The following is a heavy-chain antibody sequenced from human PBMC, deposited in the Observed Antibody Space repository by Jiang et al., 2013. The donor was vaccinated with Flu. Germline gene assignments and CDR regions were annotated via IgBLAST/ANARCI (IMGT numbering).Heavy chain of an antibody. Sequence: GLATPGGSLRLSCAASGFTFSSYSMNWVRQAPGKGLEWVSSIRSGNDYLYYADSVKGRFTISRDNAKTSLYLQMNSLRAEDTAVYYCARDKYGDYAFDYWGQGTLVTVSS. D-gene: IGHD4-17*01. CDR2: IRSGNDYL. CDR3: ARDKYGDYAFDY. CDR1: GFTFSSYS. V-gene: IGHV3-21*01. J-gene: IGHJ4*02.